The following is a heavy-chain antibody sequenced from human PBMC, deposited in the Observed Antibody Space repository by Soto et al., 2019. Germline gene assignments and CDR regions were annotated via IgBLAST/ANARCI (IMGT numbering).Heavy chain of an antibody. CDR1: GFSLCTSAKC. CDR2: IDWDDDK. J-gene: IGHJ4*02. V-gene: IGHV2-70*01. D-gene: IGHD6-13*01. CDR3: ARIAAARKFDY. Sequence: GRTLVNPTQTLTLTCTFSGFSLCTSAKCVSWIRQPPGKTLEWLALIDWDDDKYYSTSLKTRLTISKDTSKNQVVLTMTNMDPVDTATYYCARIAAARKFDYWGQGTLVTVSS.